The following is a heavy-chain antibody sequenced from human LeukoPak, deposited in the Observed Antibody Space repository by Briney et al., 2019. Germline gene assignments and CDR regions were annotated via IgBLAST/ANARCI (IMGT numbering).Heavy chain of an antibody. J-gene: IGHJ1*01. Sequence: SVKVSCKASGDTFTSFAISWVRQAPGQGFEWMGRIIPIFDTTKYAQKFQGRVTITTDRSTSTAYMELSSLRSEDTAVYYCATSRRWRFYDYIWGSYRFYFQDWGQGTLVTVSS. CDR3: ATSRRWRFYDYIWGSYRFYFQD. CDR1: GDTFTSFA. CDR2: IIPIFDTT. V-gene: IGHV1-69*05. D-gene: IGHD3-16*02.